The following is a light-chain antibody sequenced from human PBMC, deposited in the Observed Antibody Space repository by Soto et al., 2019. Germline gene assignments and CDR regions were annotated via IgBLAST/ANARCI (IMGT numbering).Light chain of an antibody. V-gene: IGKV1-39*01. CDR2: AAS. Sequence: DIQLTHSPSSLSASVGDRVTITFLASQSISSYLNWYQQKPGKAPKLLIYAASSLQSGVPSRFSGSGSGTDFTLTISSLQPEDFATYYCQKSYSTPLNFGGGTKVDIK. CDR1: QSISSY. CDR3: QKSYSTPLN. J-gene: IGKJ4*01.